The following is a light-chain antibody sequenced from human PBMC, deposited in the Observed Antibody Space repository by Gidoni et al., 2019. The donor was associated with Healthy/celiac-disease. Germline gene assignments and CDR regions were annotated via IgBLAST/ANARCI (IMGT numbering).Light chain of an antibody. CDR1: QSVSSY. CDR2: DAS. CDR3: QQRSNWPRLT. V-gene: IGKV3-11*01. J-gene: IGKJ4*01. Sequence: EIVLTQSPATLSLSPGERATLSCRASQSVSSYLAWYQQKPGQAPRLLIYDASNRATGIPARFSGSGSGTDFTLTISSIGPEDFAVYYCQQRSNWPRLTFGGGTKVEIK.